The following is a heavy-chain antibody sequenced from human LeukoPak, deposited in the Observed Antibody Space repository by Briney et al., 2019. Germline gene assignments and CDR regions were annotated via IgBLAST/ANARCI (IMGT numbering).Heavy chain of an antibody. Sequence: SPTLSLTCSVSGGSISTKYWSWIRQPPGKGLEWTGYISYSGSTNSNPSLKSRVTISIDTSKNQFTLRLSSVTAEDTAVYYCAIHEPYYLPRGFDPWGQGTLVTVSS. CDR1: GGSISTKY. D-gene: IGHD3-10*01. CDR2: ISYSGST. CDR3: AIHEPYYLPRGFDP. V-gene: IGHV4-59*08. J-gene: IGHJ5*02.